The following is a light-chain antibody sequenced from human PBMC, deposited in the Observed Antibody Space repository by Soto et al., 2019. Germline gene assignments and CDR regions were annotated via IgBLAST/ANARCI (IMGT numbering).Light chain of an antibody. Sequence: EIVMTQSPATLSVSPGERATLSCRASQSASIDLAWYQQTPGQAPRLLIYDASNRAKGIPARFSGSGPGTDFTLTISSLEPEDFAVYYCQQRSNWPITFGQGTRLEIK. V-gene: IGKV3D-11*02. CDR2: DAS. J-gene: IGKJ5*01. CDR1: QSASID. CDR3: QQRSNWPIT.